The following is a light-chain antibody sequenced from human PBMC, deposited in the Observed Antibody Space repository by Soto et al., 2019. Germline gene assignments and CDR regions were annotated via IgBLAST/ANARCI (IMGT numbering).Light chain of an antibody. CDR1: HRLSCF. V-gene: IGKV3-15*01. J-gene: IGKJ4*01. Sequence: IVKTQSPATMPVSPGERATFYCRASHRLSCFFAWYQQRPGQAPRLLISGASTRATGIPARFSGSASGTEFTLTISSLQSEDFAIYYCQQYNNWPLALGGGTKVDIK. CDR3: QQYNNWPLA. CDR2: GAS.